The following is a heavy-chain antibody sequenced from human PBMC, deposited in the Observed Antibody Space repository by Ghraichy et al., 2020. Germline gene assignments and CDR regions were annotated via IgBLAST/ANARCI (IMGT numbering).Heavy chain of an antibody. CDR1: GGSISSSSYY. V-gene: IGHV4-39*01. J-gene: IGHJ4*02. CDR3: ARHPSYYGSGSKSNYFDY. D-gene: IGHD3-10*01. Sequence: SETLSLTCTVSGGSISSSSYYWGWIRQPPGKGLEWIGSIYYSGSTYYNPSLTSRVTISVDTSKNQCSMKLSSVTAADTALYYCARHPSYYGSGSKSNYFDYWGQGTLVTVSS. CDR2: IYYSGST.